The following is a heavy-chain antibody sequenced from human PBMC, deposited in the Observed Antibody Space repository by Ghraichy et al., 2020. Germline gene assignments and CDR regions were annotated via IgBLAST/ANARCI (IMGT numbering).Heavy chain of an antibody. CDR3: ARDSCRDGYNYGCSSTYYFDY. V-gene: IGHV3-30*04. Sequence: GGSLRLSCAASGFTFSSYAMHWVRQAPGKGLEWVAVISYDGSNKYYADSVKGRFTISRDNSKNTLYLQMNSLRAEDTAVYYCARDSCRDGYNYGCSSTYYFDYWGQGTLVTVSS. J-gene: IGHJ4*02. D-gene: IGHD5-24*01. CDR2: ISYDGSNK. CDR1: GFTFSSYA.